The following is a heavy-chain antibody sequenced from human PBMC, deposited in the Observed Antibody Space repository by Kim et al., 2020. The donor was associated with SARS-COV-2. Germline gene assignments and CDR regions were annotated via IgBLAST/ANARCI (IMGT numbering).Heavy chain of an antibody. D-gene: IGHD3-10*01. Sequence: PVKGRFTISRDDSKNTLYLQMNSLKTEDTAVYYCTTDPIWFGELFHFDYWGQGTLVTVSS. J-gene: IGHJ4*02. V-gene: IGHV3-15*01. CDR3: TTDPIWFGELFHFDY.